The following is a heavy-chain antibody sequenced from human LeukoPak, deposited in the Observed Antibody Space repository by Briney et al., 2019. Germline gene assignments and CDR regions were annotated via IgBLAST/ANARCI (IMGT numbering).Heavy chain of an antibody. CDR1: GGSISSYY. CDR3: AKLPRIQLWDGEYYFDY. J-gene: IGHJ4*02. Sequence: SETLSLTCTVSGGSISSYYWSWIRQPPGKGLEWIGYIYYSGSTYYNPSLKSRVTISVDTPKNQFSLKLSSVTAADTAVYYCAKLPRIQLWDGEYYFDYWGQGTLVTVSS. CDR2: IYYSGST. D-gene: IGHD5-18*01. V-gene: IGHV4-59*06.